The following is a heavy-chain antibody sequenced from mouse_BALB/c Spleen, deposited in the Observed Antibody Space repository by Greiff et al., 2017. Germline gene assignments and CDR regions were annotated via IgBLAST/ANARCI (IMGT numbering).Heavy chain of an antibody. CDR3: KTYYGNSAWFAY. V-gene: IGHV14-4*02. CDR1: GFNIKDYY. CDR2: IDPENGDT. J-gene: IGHJ3*01. D-gene: IGHD2-10*01. Sequence: VHVKQSGAELVRSGASVKLSCTASGFNIKDYYMHWVKQRPEQGLEWIGWIDPENGDTEYAPKFQGKATMTADTSSNTAYLQLSSLTSEDTAVYYCKTYYGNSAWFAYWGQGTLVTVSA.